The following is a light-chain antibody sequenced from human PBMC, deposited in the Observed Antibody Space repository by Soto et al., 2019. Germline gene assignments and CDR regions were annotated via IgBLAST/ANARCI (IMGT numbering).Light chain of an antibody. J-gene: IGKJ4*01. CDR3: QQLSSYPST. Sequence: IPLTQSPSSLSASVGDRVTITCRASQGIGSYLAWYQQKPGEAPKLLIYAASTLQSGVPSRFSGSGSGTDFALTISSLQAEDFETYYCQQLSSYPSTFGGGTKVEIK. CDR1: QGIGSY. V-gene: IGKV1-9*01. CDR2: AAS.